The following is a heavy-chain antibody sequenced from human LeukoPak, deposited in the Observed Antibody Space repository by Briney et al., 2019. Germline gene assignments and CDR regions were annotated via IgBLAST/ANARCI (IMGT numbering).Heavy chain of an antibody. D-gene: IGHD6-19*01. CDR3: ARDFLGHSSGWSY. Sequence: ASVKVSCKASGYTFTGYYMHWVRQAPGQGLEWMGWINPNSGGTNYAQKFQGRVTMTRDTSISTAYMELSRLRSDDTAVYYCARDFLGHSSGWSYWGQGTLVTVSS. CDR1: GYTFTGYY. J-gene: IGHJ4*02. V-gene: IGHV1-2*02. CDR2: INPNSGGT.